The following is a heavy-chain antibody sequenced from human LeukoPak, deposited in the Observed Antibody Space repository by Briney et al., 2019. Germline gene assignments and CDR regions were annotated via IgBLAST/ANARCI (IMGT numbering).Heavy chain of an antibody. D-gene: IGHD3-16*01. V-gene: IGHV3-53*01. J-gene: IGHJ4*02. CDR2: ICSGGST. CDR3: ARHVPNLYGLIEPYYFDY. CDR1: GFTVSSNY. Sequence: GGSLRLSCAASGFTVSSNYMSWVRQAPGKGLEWVSVICSGGSTYYADSVKGRFTISRDNSKNTLYLQMNSLRAEDTAVYYCARHVPNLYGLIEPYYFDYWGQGTLVTVSS.